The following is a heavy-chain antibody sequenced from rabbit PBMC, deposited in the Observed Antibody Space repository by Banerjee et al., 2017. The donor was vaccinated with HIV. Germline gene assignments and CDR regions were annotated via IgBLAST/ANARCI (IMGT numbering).Heavy chain of an antibody. Sequence: ESGGGLVQPGGSLKLSCKASGFDFSNYGVSWVRQPPGKGLEWIGYIDPLFGSTYYANWVNGRSTFSKTSSNTLYLQLNSLTAADTATYFCVREAGYGGYGDANLWGPGTLVTVS. V-gene: IGHV1S21*01. D-gene: IGHD6-1*01. CDR2: IDPLFGST. J-gene: IGHJ4*01. CDR3: VREAGYGGYGDANL. CDR1: GFDFSNYG.